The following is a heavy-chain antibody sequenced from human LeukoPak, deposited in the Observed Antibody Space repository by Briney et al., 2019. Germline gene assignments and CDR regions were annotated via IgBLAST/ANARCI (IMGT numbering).Heavy chain of an antibody. CDR2: IYYSGST. V-gene: IGHV4-38-2*01. J-gene: IGHJ5*02. CDR3: ARQRRFLEWLGSFDP. Sequence: GSLRLSCAASGFTFSNYAMSWARQPPGKGLEWIGSIYYSGSTYYNPSLKSRVTISVDTSKNQFSLKLSSVTAADTAVYYCARQRRFLEWLGSFDPWGQGTLVTVSS. D-gene: IGHD3-3*01. CDR1: GFTFSNYA.